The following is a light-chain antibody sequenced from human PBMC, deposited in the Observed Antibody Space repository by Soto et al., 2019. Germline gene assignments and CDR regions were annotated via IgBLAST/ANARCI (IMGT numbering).Light chain of an antibody. Sequence: EIVLTQSPATLSLAPGERATLSCRASQSVSSYLAWYQQKPGQPPRLLMYGASNRATGIPARLSGSGSGKDFTLTISSLEPEDAAVYYCQHSSNSPITFGQGTRLEIK. CDR1: QSVSSY. CDR2: GAS. V-gene: IGKV3-11*01. J-gene: IGKJ5*01. CDR3: QHSSNSPIT.